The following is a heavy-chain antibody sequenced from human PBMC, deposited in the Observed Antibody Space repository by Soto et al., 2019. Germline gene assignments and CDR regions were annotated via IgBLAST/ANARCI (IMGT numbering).Heavy chain of an antibody. V-gene: IGHV3-30*18. CDR3: AKASGYCSSSTCSRLIYYYYGMDG. CDR1: GFTFTSYG. D-gene: IGHD2-2*01. Sequence: GGSLRLSCGASGFTFTSYGMHWVRQAPGKGLEWVAVISYDGGDKYYADSVKGRFTISRDNSKNTLYLQMNSLRAEDTAVYYCAKASGYCSSSTCSRLIYYYYGMDGWGQGTTVTVSS. J-gene: IGHJ6*02. CDR2: ISYDGGDK.